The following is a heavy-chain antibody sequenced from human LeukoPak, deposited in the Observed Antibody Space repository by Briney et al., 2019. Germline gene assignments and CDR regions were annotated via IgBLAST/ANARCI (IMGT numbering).Heavy chain of an antibody. D-gene: IGHD6-6*01. CDR2: INWNGGST. J-gene: IGHJ6*03. V-gene: IGHV3-20*01. Sequence: PGGSLSLSSAASGFTFDDFGMSWVRQAPGQGLEWVSGINWNGGSTGYADSVKGRFTISRANATNSLYLQMNSLRAEDTALYPCAREAIAARLGDYYYCYYMDVWGKGTTVTVSS. CDR3: AREAIAARLGDYYYCYYMDV. CDR1: GFTFDDFG.